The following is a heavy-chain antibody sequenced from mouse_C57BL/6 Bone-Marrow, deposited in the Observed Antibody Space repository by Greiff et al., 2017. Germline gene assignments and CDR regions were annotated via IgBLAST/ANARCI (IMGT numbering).Heavy chain of an antibody. V-gene: IGHV14-4*01. CDR1: GFNIKDDY. Sequence: LVESGAELVRPGASVKLSCTASGFNIKDDYMHWVKQRPEQGLEWIGWIDPENGDTEYASKFQGKATITADTSSNTAYLQLSSLTSEDTAVYYCTQTRGWFAYWGQGTLVTVSA. CDR2: IDPENGDT. CDR3: TQTRGWFAY. J-gene: IGHJ3*01.